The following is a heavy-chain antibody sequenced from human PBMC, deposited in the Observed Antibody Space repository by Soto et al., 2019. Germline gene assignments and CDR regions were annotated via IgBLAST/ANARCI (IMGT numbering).Heavy chain of an antibody. V-gene: IGHV3-53*01. CDR1: GFTVSSNY. J-gene: IGHJ6*02. CDR2: IYSGGST. D-gene: IGHD1-26*01. CDR3: ARDLTYYSVGGMDV. Sequence: GCLLLACSASGFTVSSNYMSGVRQAPGKGLEWVSVIYSGGSTYYADSVKGRFTISRDNSKNTLYLQMNSLRAEDTAVYYCARDLTYYSVGGMDVWGQGTKVTVYS.